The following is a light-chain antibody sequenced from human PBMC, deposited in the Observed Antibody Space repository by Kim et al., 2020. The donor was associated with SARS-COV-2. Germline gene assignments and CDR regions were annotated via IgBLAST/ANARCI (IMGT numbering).Light chain of an antibody. Sequence: GQPITIACTGASSDVGAYNYVSWYQQHPGKAPKLMIYDVSNRPSGVSNRFSGSKSGNTASLTISGLQAEDEADYYCSSYTSSSSVVFGGGTQLTVL. V-gene: IGLV2-14*03. CDR1: SSDVGAYNY. CDR3: SSYTSSSSVV. J-gene: IGLJ2*01. CDR2: DVS.